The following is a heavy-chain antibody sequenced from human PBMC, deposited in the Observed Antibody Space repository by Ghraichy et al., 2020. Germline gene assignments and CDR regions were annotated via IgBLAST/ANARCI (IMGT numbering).Heavy chain of an antibody. CDR1: GFVFSYYA. Sequence: GESLNISCAASGFVFSYYALSWVRQVPGKGLEWVASISSSGGRTYYADSVKGRFILSRDDSNNTLHLQMNSLRADDTAVYYCAKDPYSSALQYFQHWGQGTLVTVSS. V-gene: IGHV3-23*01. D-gene: IGHD6-19*01. CDR2: ISSSGGRT. CDR3: AKDPYSSALQYFQH. J-gene: IGHJ1*01.